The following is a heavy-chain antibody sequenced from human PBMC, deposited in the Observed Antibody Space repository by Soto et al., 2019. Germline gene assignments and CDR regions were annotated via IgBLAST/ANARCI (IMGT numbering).Heavy chain of an antibody. V-gene: IGHV3-33*01. CDR3: ASLDYGSGSYYNEPGRDEYYYYGMDV. Sequence: HPGGSLRLSCAASGFTFSSYGMHWVRQAPGKGLEWVAVIWYDGSNKYYADSVKGRFTISRDNSKNTLYLQMNSLRAEDTAVYYCASLDYGSGSYYNEPGRDEYYYYGMDVWGQGTTVTVSS. CDR1: GFTFSSYG. D-gene: IGHD3-10*01. CDR2: IWYDGSNK. J-gene: IGHJ6*02.